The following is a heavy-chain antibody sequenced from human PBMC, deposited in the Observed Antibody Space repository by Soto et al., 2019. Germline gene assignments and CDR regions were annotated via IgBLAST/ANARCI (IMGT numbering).Heavy chain of an antibody. J-gene: IGHJ4*02. D-gene: IGHD6-13*01. CDR3: ARDPMAAAGLFDY. CDR1: GYSISSGYY. Sequence: PSETLSLTCAVSGYSISSGYYWGWIRQPPGKGLEWIGSIYHSGSTYYNPSLKSRVTISVDTSKNQFSLKLSSVTAADTAVYYCARDPMAAAGLFDYWGQGTLVTVSS. CDR2: IYHSGST. V-gene: IGHV4-38-2*02.